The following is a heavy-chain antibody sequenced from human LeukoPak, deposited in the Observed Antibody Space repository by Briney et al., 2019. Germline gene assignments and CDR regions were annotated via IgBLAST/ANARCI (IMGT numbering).Heavy chain of an antibody. CDR3: ARDLIVVVPAAISWAFDI. CDR1: GYTFTSYG. CDR2: ISAYNGNT. J-gene: IGHJ3*02. D-gene: IGHD2-2*01. V-gene: IGHV1-18*01. Sequence: ASVKVSCKASGYTFTSYGISWVRQAPGQGLEWMGWISAYNGNTNYALKLQGRVTMTTDTSTSTAYMELRSLRSDDTAVYYCARDLIVVVPAAISWAFDIWGQGTMVTVSS.